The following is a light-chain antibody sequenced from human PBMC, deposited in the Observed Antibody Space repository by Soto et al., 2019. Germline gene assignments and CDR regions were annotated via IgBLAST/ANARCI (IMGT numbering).Light chain of an antibody. V-gene: IGLV1-40*01. J-gene: IGLJ2*01. CDR1: SSNIGANYD. CDR2: GNS. CDR3: AAWDDSLNGWI. Sequence: QSVLTQPPSVSGAPGQRVTISCTGSSSNIGANYDVHWYQQRPGTAPKLLIFGNSNRPSGVPDRFSGSKSGTSASLVISGLQSEDEASYFCAAWDDSLNGWIFGGGTKVTVL.